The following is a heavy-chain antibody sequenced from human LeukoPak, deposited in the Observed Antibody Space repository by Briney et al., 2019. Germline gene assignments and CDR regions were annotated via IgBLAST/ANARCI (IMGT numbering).Heavy chain of an antibody. V-gene: IGHV4-59*08. CDR2: IYYTGGT. Sequence: PSETLSLTCTVSCGSIGSNYWTWIRQPPGKGLAYIGYIYYTGGTNYNPSLRTRVTMSVDQSKHQFSLKLSSVTAAATAVYFCAKYGNSGWVIDYWGQGTLVTVSS. CDR3: AKYGNSGWVIDY. D-gene: IGHD6-19*01. CDR1: CGSIGSNY. J-gene: IGHJ4*02.